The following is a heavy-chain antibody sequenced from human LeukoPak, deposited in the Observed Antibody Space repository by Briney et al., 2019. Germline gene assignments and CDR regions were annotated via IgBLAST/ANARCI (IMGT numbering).Heavy chain of an antibody. CDR3: ARDRALYHTRGYYYTEDDY. J-gene: IGHJ4*02. Sequence: TGRSLRLSCAASGFTFSSYGMHWVRQAPGKGLEWVAVIWYDGSNKYYADSVRGRFTISRDNSKNTLYLQMNSLRAEDTAVYYCARDRALYHTRGYYYTEDDYWGQGTLVTVSA. V-gene: IGHV3-33*01. CDR2: IWYDGSNK. CDR1: GFTFSSYG. D-gene: IGHD3-22*01.